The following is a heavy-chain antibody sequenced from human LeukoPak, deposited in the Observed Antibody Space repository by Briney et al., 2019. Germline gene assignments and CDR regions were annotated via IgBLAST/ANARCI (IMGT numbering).Heavy chain of an antibody. CDR2: LSGSGGST. CDR3: AKNPIFGVVRDYYYYYMDV. CDR1: RFTFSSYA. Sequence: GVSLRLYCAASRFTFSSYAMSCVRQAPGKWPESVSALSGSGGSTYYADSVNGRFTISRDNSKNTLYLQMNSLRAEDTAVYYCAKNPIFGVVRDYYYYYMDVWGKGTTVTVSS. V-gene: IGHV3-23*01. J-gene: IGHJ6*03. D-gene: IGHD3-3*01.